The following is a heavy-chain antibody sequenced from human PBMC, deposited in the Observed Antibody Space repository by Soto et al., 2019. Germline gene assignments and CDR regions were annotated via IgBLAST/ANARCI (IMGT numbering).Heavy chain of an antibody. CDR2: IYYSGST. D-gene: IGHD5-18*01. V-gene: IGHV4-39*01. CDR3: ARRRGYSYGYNYYYGMDV. CDR1: GGSISSSSYY. J-gene: IGHJ6*02. Sequence: PSETLSLTCTVSGGSISSSSYYWGWIRQPPGKGLEWIGSIYYSGSTYYNPSLKSRVTISVDTSKNQFSLKLSSVTAADTAVYYCARRRGYSYGYNYYYGMDVWGQGTTVTVSS.